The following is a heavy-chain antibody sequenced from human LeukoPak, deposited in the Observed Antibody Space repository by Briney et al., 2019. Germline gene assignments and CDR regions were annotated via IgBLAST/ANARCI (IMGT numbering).Heavy chain of an antibody. CDR3: ARANRGALFDH. CDR2: IYPTDSDT. V-gene: IGHV5-51*01. J-gene: IGHJ4*02. D-gene: IGHD1-14*01. CDR1: GYTFSNYW. Sequence: GESLKISCKGSGYTFSNYWIGWVRQMPGNGLEWMGIIYPTDSDTKYSPSFEGHVTISVDKSINTAYLQWSSLQASDTAIYYCARANRGALFDHWGQGSLVTVSS.